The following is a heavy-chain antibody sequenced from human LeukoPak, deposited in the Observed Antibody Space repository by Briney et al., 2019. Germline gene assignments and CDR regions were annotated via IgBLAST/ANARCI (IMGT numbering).Heavy chain of an antibody. CDR3: ARGRGKSGSYYSFDI. V-gene: IGHV3-48*03. Sequence: PGGSLRLSCAASGFSFISYEMNWVRQAPGKGREWISYIYSHSNVITYTNSVKGRFTISRDNPRNSLSLQMNSLRAEDTAFYYRARGRGKSGSYYSFDIWGQGTMVTVSS. J-gene: IGHJ3*02. CDR1: GFSFISYE. D-gene: IGHD1-26*01. CDR2: IYSHSNVI.